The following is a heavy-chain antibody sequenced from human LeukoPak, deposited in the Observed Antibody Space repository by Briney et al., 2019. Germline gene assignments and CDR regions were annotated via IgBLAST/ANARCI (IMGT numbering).Heavy chain of an antibody. D-gene: IGHD4-17*01. CDR2: IGGSSTSI. V-gene: IGHV3-21*01. Sequence: GGALRLSCAASGFTFSIYSMNWVRQAPGTGLEWVSSIGGSSTSIYHADSVKGRFTISRDNAKNSLYLQMNSLRAEDTAVYYCAKEAGQDYGALDAFDIWGQGTMVSVSS. CDR1: GFTFSIYS. J-gene: IGHJ3*02. CDR3: AKEAGQDYGALDAFDI.